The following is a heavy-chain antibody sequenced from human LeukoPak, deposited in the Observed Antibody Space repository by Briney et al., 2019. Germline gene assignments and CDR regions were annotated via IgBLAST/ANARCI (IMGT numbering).Heavy chain of an antibody. CDR3: ARDWTSYCSSTSCYPGELDY. Sequence: VASVKVSCKASGYTFTSYGFSWVRQAPGQGLEWMGWISAYNGNTNYAQKLQGRVTMTTDTSTSTAYMELRSLRSDDTAVYYCARDWTSYCSSTSCYPGELDYWGQGTLVTVSS. CDR2: ISAYNGNT. D-gene: IGHD2-2*01. V-gene: IGHV1-18*01. CDR1: GYTFTSYG. J-gene: IGHJ4*02.